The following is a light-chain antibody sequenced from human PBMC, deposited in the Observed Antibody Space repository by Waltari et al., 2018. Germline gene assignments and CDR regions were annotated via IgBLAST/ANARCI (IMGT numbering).Light chain of an antibody. CDR3: ASFTSSVTFDVV. CDR2: VVS. Sequence: QSALTQPASVSGSPGQSITISCTGTSSDIGGYKHVSWYQHHPGKAPQLLIFVVSSRPSGISDRFSGSKCGNTASLTISGLQAEDEAVYYCASFTSSVTFDVVFGGGTKLTVV. CDR1: SSDIGGYKH. V-gene: IGLV2-14*03. J-gene: IGLJ2*01.